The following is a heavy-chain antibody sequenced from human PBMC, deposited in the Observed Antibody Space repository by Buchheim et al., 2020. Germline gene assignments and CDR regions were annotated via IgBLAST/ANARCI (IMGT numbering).Heavy chain of an antibody. CDR2: IYHSGST. D-gene: IGHD3-16*01. CDR1: GGSFSGYY. Sequence: QVQLQQWGAGLLKPSETLSLTCAVYGGSFSGYYWSWIRQTPGKGLEWIGEIYHSGSTNYNPSLKSRVTISVDKSKNQFSLKLSSVTAADTAVYYCARLIGDLEGPNDYWGQGTL. V-gene: IGHV4-34*01. J-gene: IGHJ4*02. CDR3: ARLIGDLEGPNDY.